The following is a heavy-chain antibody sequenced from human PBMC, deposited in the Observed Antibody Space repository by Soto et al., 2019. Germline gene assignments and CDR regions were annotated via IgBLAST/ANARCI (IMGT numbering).Heavy chain of an antibody. CDR2: ITDSSDTV. J-gene: IGHJ4*02. V-gene: IGHV3-48*02. D-gene: IGHD3-3*01. Sequence: GGSLRLSCAASGFTFSNYNMNWVRQAPGKGLEWVSYITDSSDTVHYADSVRGRFTISRDNAESSLYLQMNSLRDEDTAVYFCARDFGHGYYLDYWGRGTLVTVSS. CDR3: ARDFGHGYYLDY. CDR1: GFTFSNYN.